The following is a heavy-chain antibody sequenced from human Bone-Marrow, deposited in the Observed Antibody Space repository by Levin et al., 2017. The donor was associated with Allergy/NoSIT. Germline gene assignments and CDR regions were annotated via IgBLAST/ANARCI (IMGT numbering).Heavy chain of an antibody. CDR1: GGTFSSYT. Sequence: SVKVSCKASGGTFSSYTISWVRQAPGQGLEWMGRIIPILGIANYAQKFQGRVTITADKSTSTAYMELSSLRSEDTAVYYCASLADYYDSSGFFHWGQGTLVTVSS. D-gene: IGHD3-22*01. J-gene: IGHJ4*02. CDR2: IIPILGIA. CDR3: ASLADYYDSSGFFH. V-gene: IGHV1-69*02.